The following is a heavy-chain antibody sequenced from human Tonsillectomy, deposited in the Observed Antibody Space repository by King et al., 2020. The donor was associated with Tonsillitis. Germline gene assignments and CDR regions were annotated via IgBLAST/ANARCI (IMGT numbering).Heavy chain of an antibody. J-gene: IGHJ4*02. CDR1: GFTFSNAW. V-gene: IGHV3-15*01. D-gene: IGHD3-22*01. CDR2: IKSKTDGGTT. Sequence: VQLVESGGGLVKPGGSLRLSCAASGFTFSNAWMSWVRQAPGKGLEWVGRIKSKTDGGTTDYAAPVKGRFTISREDSKNTLYLQMNSLKTEDTAVYYCTTAYYYDSSDYYYLPFDYWGQGTLVTVSS. CDR3: TTAYYYDSSDYYYLPFDY.